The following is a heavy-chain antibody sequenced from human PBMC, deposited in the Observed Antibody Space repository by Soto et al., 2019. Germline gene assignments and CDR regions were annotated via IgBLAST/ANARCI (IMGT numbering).Heavy chain of an antibody. D-gene: IGHD4-4*01. Sequence: QLQLQESGSGLVKPSQTLSLTCAVSGGSISSGGYSWSWIRQPPGKGLEWIGYIYHSGSTYYNPSLKSRVTISVDMSKNQCSLKLSSVSAADTAVYYCARGMTTVTTLDYWGKGTLVTFSS. CDR1: GGSISSGGYS. CDR2: IYHSGST. V-gene: IGHV4-30-2*01. CDR3: ARGMTTVTTLDY. J-gene: IGHJ4*02.